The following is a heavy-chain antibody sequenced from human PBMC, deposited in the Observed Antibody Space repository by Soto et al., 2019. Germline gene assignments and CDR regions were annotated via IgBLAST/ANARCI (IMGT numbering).Heavy chain of an antibody. CDR2: ITHSGST. J-gene: IGHJ6*02. D-gene: IGHD2-21*01. CDR3: ARGLRASYGVRLSYSYYGMDV. V-gene: IGHV4-34*01. Sequence: PSETLSLTXAIYGGSFSDYYWGWIRQSPGKGLEWIGEITHSGSTNYHPSLKSRVTISVDTSKIQFSLKLNSVTAADTAVYYCARGLRASYGVRLSYSYYGMDVWGQGTTVTVSS. CDR1: GGSFSDYY.